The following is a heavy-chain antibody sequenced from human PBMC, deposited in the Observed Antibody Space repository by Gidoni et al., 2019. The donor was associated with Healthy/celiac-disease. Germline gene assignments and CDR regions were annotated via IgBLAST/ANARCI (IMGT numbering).Heavy chain of an antibody. CDR3: ARPTDSSSWFDAFDI. CDR1: GYSFTSYW. D-gene: IGHD6-13*01. V-gene: IGHV5-51*01. Sequence: EVQLVQSGAEVKKPGESLKISCKGSGYSFTSYWIGWVRQMPGKGLEWMGIIYPGDSDTRYSPSFQGQVTISADKSISTAYLQWSSLKASDTAMYYCARPTDSSSWFDAFDIWGQGTMVTVSS. J-gene: IGHJ3*02. CDR2: IYPGDSDT.